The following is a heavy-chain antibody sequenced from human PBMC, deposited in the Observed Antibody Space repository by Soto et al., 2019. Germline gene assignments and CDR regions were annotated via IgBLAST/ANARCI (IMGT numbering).Heavy chain of an antibody. CDR1: GGSISSGGYY. CDR3: ARFYYGSGSYYKEGSNWFDP. CDR2: IYYSGST. D-gene: IGHD3-10*01. V-gene: IGHV4-31*03. Sequence: SETLSLTCTVSGGSISSGGYYWSRIGQHPGKGLEWIGYIYYSGSTYYNPSLKSRVTISVDTSKNQFSLKLSSVTAADTAVYYCARFYYGSGSYYKEGSNWFDPWGQGTLVTVYS. J-gene: IGHJ5*02.